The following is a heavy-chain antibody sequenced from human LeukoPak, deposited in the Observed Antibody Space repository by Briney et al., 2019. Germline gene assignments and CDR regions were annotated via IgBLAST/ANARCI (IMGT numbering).Heavy chain of an antibody. J-gene: IGHJ6*02. Sequence: SETLSLTCTVSGGSISSYYWSWIRQPAGKGLEWIGRIYTSGSTNYNPSLKSRVTMSVDTSKNQFSLKLSSVTAADTAVYYCARAKRVYYYDSSGHGFGMDVWGQGTTVTVSS. CDR2: IYTSGST. CDR1: GGSISSYY. V-gene: IGHV4-4*07. CDR3: ARAKRVYYYDSSGHGFGMDV. D-gene: IGHD3-22*01.